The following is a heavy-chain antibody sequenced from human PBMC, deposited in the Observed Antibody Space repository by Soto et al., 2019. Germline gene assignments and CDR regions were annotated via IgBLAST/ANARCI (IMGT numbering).Heavy chain of an antibody. V-gene: IGHV1-69*01. CDR2: IIPIFGTA. Sequence: QVQLVQSGAEVKKPGSSVKVSCKASGGTFSSYAISWVRQAPGQGLEWMGGIIPIFGTANYAQKFQGRVTITADESTSTAYMELSSLRSEDTAVYYCARLLNYYDSSGYPNWCDPWGQGTLVTVSS. D-gene: IGHD3-22*01. CDR1: GGTFSSYA. CDR3: ARLLNYYDSSGYPNWCDP. J-gene: IGHJ5*02.